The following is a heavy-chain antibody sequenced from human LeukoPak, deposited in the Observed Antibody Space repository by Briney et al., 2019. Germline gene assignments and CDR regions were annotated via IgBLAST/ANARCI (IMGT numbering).Heavy chain of an antibody. J-gene: IGHJ6*02. CDR2: IYPGDSDT. Sequence: GESLKISCKGSGYNFSSYWIGWVRQMPGKGLEWMGVIYPGDSDTRYSPSFQGQVTISADKSTSTAYLQWSSLKASDTAMYYCAKSMSVAAPAYCYGMDVWGQGTTVTVSS. D-gene: IGHD6-19*01. V-gene: IGHV5-51*01. CDR3: AKSMSVAAPAYCYGMDV. CDR1: GYNFSSYW.